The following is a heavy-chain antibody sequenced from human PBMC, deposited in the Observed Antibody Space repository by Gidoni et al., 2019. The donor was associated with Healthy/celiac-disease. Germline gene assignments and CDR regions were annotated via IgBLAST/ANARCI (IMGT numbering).Heavy chain of an antibody. CDR2: ISGGVGST. CDR1: GFTFSSYA. J-gene: IGHJ4*02. D-gene: IGHD3-9*01. CDR3: ARDFHWLLPSFDY. Sequence: EVQLLESGGGLGQPGGSLRLSWAASGFTFSSYAMSWVRQAPGKGLEWVSVISGGVGSTFYADSVKGRFTISRDNSKHTLYLQMNSLRADDTAVYYCARDFHWLLPSFDYWGQGTLVTVSS. V-gene: IGHV3-23*01.